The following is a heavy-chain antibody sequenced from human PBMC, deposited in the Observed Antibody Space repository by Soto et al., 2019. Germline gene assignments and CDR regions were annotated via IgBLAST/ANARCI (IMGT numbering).Heavy chain of an antibody. Sequence: KGLEWIGEINHSGSTNYNPSLKSRVTISVDTSKNQFSLKLSSVTAADTAVYYCARGRIHYVFCFQDYDGIRGTFPDSAFLLNRSSDL. CDR3: ARGRIHYVFCFQDYDGIRGTFPDSAFLLNRSSDL. D-gene: IGHD3-3*01. J-gene: IGHJ2*01. V-gene: IGHV4-34*01. CDR2: INHSGST.